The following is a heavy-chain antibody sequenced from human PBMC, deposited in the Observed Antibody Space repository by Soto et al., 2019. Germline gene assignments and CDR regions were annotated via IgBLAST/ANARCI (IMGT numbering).Heavy chain of an antibody. CDR3: AKDINSDYYDSGGYSSDAFDI. CDR1: GFTFSRYA. J-gene: IGHJ3*02. Sequence: EVQLLESGGGLVQQGGSLRLSCAASGFTFSRYAMNWVRQAPGKGLEWVSGISGSSGSTYYADSVQGRFTISRDNSKNTLYLQMNSLRAEDTAVYYCAKDINSDYYDSGGYSSDAFDIWGQGTMVTVSS. D-gene: IGHD3-22*01. V-gene: IGHV3-23*01. CDR2: ISGSSGST.